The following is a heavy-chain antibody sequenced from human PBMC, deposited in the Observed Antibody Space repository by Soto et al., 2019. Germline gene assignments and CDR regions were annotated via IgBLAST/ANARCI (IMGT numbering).Heavy chain of an antibody. D-gene: IGHD3-22*01. J-gene: IGHJ4*02. CDR2: IGGSGRTT. CDR1: AFTFNNYA. V-gene: IGHV3-23*01. Sequence: QPGGSLRLSCAASAFTFNNYAMSWVRQAPGKGLEWVSGIGGSGRTTYYADSVKGRFTISRDNSNNTLFLQMNSLRAEDTAVYYCAKSRYSDSSGDFYDYRGQGTLVTVSS. CDR3: AKSRYSDSSGDFYDY.